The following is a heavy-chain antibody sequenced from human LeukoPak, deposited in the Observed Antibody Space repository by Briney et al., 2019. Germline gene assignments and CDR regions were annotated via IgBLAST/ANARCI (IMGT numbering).Heavy chain of an antibody. D-gene: IGHD3-22*01. CDR3: ARDSSGYYYPHAFDS. CDR2: IKQNGRKK. V-gene: IGHV3-7*04. CDR1: GVSFSSYW. Sequence: GGSLRLSCAASGVSFSSYWMSWVRQPPGKGLEWGGNIKQNGRKKYNVDSGKRRFTISRDNAKNSLYLQLNSLRAEDTAVYYCARDSSGYYYPHAFDSWGQGTMVTVSS. J-gene: IGHJ3*02.